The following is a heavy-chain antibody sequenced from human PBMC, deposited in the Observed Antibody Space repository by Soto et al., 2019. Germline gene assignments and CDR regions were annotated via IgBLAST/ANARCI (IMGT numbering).Heavy chain of an antibody. Sequence: SETLSLTCTVSGGRIRSGVYYWSWIRQHPGKGLEWIGYIYYSGSTYYNPSLKSRVTISVDTSKNQFSLKLSSVTAADTAVYYCARESSWYGFAPWGQGTLVTVSS. V-gene: IGHV4-31*03. D-gene: IGHD6-13*01. J-gene: IGHJ5*02. CDR2: IYYSGST. CDR1: GGRIRSGVYY. CDR3: ARESSWYGFAP.